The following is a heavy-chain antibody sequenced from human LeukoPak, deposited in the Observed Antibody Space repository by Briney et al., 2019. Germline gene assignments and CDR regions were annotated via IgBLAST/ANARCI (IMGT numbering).Heavy chain of an antibody. D-gene: IGHD6-6*01. V-gene: IGHV3-48*01. CDR1: GSTFSSYS. J-gene: IGHJ4*02. CDR2: ISSSRSAI. CDR3: ARTIAARQGDLDY. Sequence: GGSLRLSCAASGSTFSSYSMNWVCQAPGKGLEWVSYISSSRSAIFYADSVKGRFTISRDNAKSSLYLQMNSLRVEGTAVYYCARTIAARQGDLDYWGQGTLVTVSS.